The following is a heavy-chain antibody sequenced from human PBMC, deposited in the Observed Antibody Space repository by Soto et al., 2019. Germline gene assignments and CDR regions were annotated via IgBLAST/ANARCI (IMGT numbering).Heavy chain of an antibody. Sequence: GGSLRLSCPASGFTFSNYIMHWVRQAPGKGLEWVAIILHDGNNKYYADSVKGRFTISRDNSKNTLYLQMNSLRTEDTAIYYCARDDEGGSYCDLGYWGQGTLVTVSS. D-gene: IGHD3-10*01. V-gene: IGHV3-30-3*01. CDR1: GFTFSNYI. J-gene: IGHJ4*02. CDR3: ARDDEGGSYCDLGY. CDR2: ILHDGNNK.